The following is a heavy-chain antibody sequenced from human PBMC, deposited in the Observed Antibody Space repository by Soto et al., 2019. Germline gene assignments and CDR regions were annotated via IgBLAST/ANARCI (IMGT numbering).Heavy chain of an antibody. D-gene: IGHD2-2*02. Sequence: PSETLSLTCTASGGSVISGSYYWSWIRKPPGKGLEWIGYIYYSGSTNYNPSLKSRVTISVDTSKNQFSLKLSSVTAADTAVYYCASVTRTCISTSCYRYYYGMDVWGQGTTVTVSS. CDR3: ASVTRTCISTSCYRYYYGMDV. J-gene: IGHJ6*02. V-gene: IGHV4-61*01. CDR1: GGSVISGSYY. CDR2: IYYSGST.